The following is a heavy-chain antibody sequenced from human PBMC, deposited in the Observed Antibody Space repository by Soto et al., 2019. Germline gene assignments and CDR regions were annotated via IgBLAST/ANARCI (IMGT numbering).Heavy chain of an antibody. CDR3: ATDSSSGSYFDIDC. J-gene: IGHJ4*02. CDR1: GYTLTEIS. Sequence: ASVKVSCKVSGYTLTEISMHWVRQAPGKGLEWMGGLDPEDGETIYAQKFQGRATMTEDTSTDTAYMELSSLRSEDTAVYYYATDSSSGSYFDIDCWGQGTLVTSPQ. CDR2: LDPEDGET. V-gene: IGHV1-24*01. D-gene: IGHD1-26*01.